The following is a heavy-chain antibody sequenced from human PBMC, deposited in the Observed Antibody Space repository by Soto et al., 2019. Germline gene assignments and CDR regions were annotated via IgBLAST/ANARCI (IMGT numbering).Heavy chain of an antibody. Sequence: ASVKVSCKASGYTFTSYGLNWVRQAPGQGLEWMGWITAYNDNTNYAQKVQGRAILTIDTSTTTGYMELRSLRFDDTAVYYCARGQIQSDFDYWGQGTLVTVSS. V-gene: IGHV1-18*04. J-gene: IGHJ4*02. D-gene: IGHD3-3*01. CDR1: GYTFTSYG. CDR2: ITAYNDNT. CDR3: ARGQIQSDFDY.